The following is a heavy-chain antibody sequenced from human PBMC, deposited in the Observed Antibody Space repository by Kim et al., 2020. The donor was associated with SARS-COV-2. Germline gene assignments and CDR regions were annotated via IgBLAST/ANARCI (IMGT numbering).Heavy chain of an antibody. Sequence: GGSLRLSCAASGFTFSTYAMSWVRQAPGKGLEWVSTISGSGDNTFYADSVKGRFTISRDNSKNTLYLQMNSLRAEDTAIYYCAKRGLYCSGGSCYWDFFDCWGQGTLVTVSS. CDR2: ISGSGDNT. CDR1: GFTFSTYA. CDR3: AKRGLYCSGGSCYWDFFDC. V-gene: IGHV3-23*01. D-gene: IGHD2-15*01. J-gene: IGHJ4*02.